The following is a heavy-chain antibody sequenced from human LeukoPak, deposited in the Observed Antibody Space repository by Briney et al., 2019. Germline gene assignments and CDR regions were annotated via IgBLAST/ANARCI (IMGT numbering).Heavy chain of an antibody. D-gene: IGHD2-2*01. J-gene: IGHJ4*02. Sequence: GGSLRLSCAASGFTFSSYAMHWVRQAPGKGLEWVAVISYDGSNKYYADSVKGRFTISRDNSKNTLYLQMNSLRAEDTAVYYCARGSSIVVVPAIDYWGQGTLVTVSS. CDR2: ISYDGSNK. V-gene: IGHV3-30-3*01. CDR1: GFTFSSYA. CDR3: ARGSSIVVVPAIDY.